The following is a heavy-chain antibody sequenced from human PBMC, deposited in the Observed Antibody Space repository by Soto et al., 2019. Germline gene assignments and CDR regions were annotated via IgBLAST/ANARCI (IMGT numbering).Heavy chain of an antibody. CDR3: AREEMYRCLLRFYYSSSSYGMDV. D-gene: IGHD6-6*01. V-gene: IGHV1-18*01. J-gene: IGHJ6*02. CDR1: GYTFTSYG. CDR2: ISAYNGNT. Sequence: GASVKVSCKASGYTFTSYGISWVRQAPGQGREWMGWISAYNGNTNNAQKLQGRVTMTTDTSTSTAYMELRSLRSDDTAVYYCAREEMYRCLLRFYYSSSSYGMDVWGQGTTVTVSS.